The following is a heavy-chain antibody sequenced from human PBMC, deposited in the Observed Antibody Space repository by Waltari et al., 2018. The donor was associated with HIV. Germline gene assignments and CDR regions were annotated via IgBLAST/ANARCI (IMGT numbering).Heavy chain of an antibody. CDR3: ARGTGPLSPLDL. Sequence: QEKLVESGGAVVQPGGSLRLSCVASGFICNTPNMHWVRQAPGKGLEWLAVVWFDENNKNYAESLKGRLAISRNNAKKTLFLQMNSLRVDDTAVYFCARGTGPLSPLDLWGQGTSVTVSS. J-gene: IGHJ3*01. CDR1: GFICNTPN. V-gene: IGHV3-33*01. CDR2: VWFDENNK.